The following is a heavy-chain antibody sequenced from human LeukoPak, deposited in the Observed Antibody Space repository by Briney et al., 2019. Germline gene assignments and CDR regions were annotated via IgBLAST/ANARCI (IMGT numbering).Heavy chain of an antibody. J-gene: IGHJ6*02. CDR1: GGTFSSYA. D-gene: IGHD3-3*01. CDR3: ARGASGESYYDFWSGYFYGIDV. V-gene: IGHV1-69*13. CDR2: IIPIFGTA. Sequence: SVKVSCKASGGTFSSYAISWVRRAPGQGLEWMGGIIPIFGTANYAQKFQGRVTITADESTSTAYMELSSLRSEDTAVYYCARGASGESYYDFWSGYFYGIDVWGQGTTVTVSS.